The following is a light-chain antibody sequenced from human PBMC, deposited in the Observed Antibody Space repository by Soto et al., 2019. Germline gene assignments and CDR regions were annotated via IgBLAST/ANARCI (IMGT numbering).Light chain of an antibody. Sequence: EIVLTQSPANLSLSPGERATLSCRASQSVSSYLAWDQQKPGQAPRLLIYDASNRATGIPARFSGSGSGTDFTLTISSLEPEDFAVYYCQQRRAFGQGTKVEIK. CDR1: QSVSSY. CDR3: QQRRA. J-gene: IGKJ1*01. V-gene: IGKV3-11*01. CDR2: DAS.